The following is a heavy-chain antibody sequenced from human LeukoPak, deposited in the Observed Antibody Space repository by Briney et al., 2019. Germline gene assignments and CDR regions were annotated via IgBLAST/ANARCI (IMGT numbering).Heavy chain of an antibody. D-gene: IGHD4/OR15-4a*01. CDR2: IYSGST. CDR3: ARRAGAYSHPYDY. Sequence: GGSLRLSCTVSGFTVSSNSMSWVRQAPGKGLEWVSFIYSGSTHYSDSVKGRFTISRDNSKNTLYLQMNSLRAEDTAVYYCARRAGAYSHPYDYWGQGTLVTVSS. CDR1: GFTVSSNS. V-gene: IGHV3-53*01. J-gene: IGHJ4*02.